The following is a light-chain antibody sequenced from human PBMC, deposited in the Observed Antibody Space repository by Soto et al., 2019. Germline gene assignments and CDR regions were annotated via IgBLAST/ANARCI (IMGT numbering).Light chain of an antibody. CDR2: DNI. J-gene: IGLJ3*02. CDR3: QSFDHSLRGWV. V-gene: IGLV1-40*01. Sequence: QSALTQPPSVSGAPGQSVTISCAGSYSDIGAGHGVHWYQQLPGTAPRLLIYDNINRPSGVPGRFSGSKSGASASLAITGLQADDEADYYCQSFDHSLRGWVFGGGTKVTVL. CDR1: YSDIGAGHG.